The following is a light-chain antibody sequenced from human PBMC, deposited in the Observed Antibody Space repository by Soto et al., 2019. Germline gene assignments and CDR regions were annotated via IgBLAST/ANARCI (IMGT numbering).Light chain of an antibody. J-gene: IGKJ4*01. V-gene: IGKV3-11*01. CDR3: QQRSR. Sequence: NVLTQSPATLSLSPGESATLSCRASQSSSGYLAWYQQKPGQPPRLLIYGASTRAPGIPARFSGSGSGTDYTLTITSLEPEDFAVYYCQQRSRFGGGTKVEIK. CDR2: GAS. CDR1: QSSSGY.